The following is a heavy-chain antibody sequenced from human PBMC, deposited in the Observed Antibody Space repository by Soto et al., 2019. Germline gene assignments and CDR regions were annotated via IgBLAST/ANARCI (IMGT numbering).Heavy chain of an antibody. V-gene: IGHV4-30-4*01. J-gene: IGHJ3*02. CDR1: GYAISSGDYY. Sequence: QVHLQESSPGLVNPSQTLSLTCTVSGYAISSGDYYWTWIRQPPGTGLECIGYIYYSGSTYYNPSLKRLVTISLDTSKTQSSLKLSSVTAANPAVYYCATDRLKYCGGDCKDAFDIWGQGTMVTVSS. CDR2: IYYSGST. D-gene: IGHD2-21*02. CDR3: ATDRLKYCGGDCKDAFDI.